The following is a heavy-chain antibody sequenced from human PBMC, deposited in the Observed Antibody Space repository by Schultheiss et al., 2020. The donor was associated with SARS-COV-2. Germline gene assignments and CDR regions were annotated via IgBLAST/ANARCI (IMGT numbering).Heavy chain of an antibody. D-gene: IGHD3-10*01. V-gene: IGHV3-23*01. CDR3: ARDYYGSGSYGY. CDR2: ISGSGGST. Sequence: GGSLRLSCAASGFTFSSYAMNWVRQAPGKGLEWVSAISGSGGSTYYADSVKGRFTISRDNSKNTLYLQMNSLRAEDTAVYYCARDYYGSGSYGYWGQGTLVTVSS. CDR1: GFTFSSYA. J-gene: IGHJ4*02.